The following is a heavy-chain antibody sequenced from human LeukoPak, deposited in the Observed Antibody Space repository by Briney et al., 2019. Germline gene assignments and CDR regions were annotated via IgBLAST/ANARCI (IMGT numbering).Heavy chain of an antibody. Sequence: GGSLRLSCAASGFTFSSYSMNWVRQAPGKGLEWVSSISSSSSYIYYADSVKGRFTISRDNAKNSLYLQMNSLRAEDTAVYYCAQSRDGYTTLTWGQGTLVTVSS. CDR2: ISSSSSYI. CDR1: GFTFSSYS. CDR3: AQSRDGYTTLT. D-gene: IGHD5-24*01. J-gene: IGHJ5*02. V-gene: IGHV3-21*01.